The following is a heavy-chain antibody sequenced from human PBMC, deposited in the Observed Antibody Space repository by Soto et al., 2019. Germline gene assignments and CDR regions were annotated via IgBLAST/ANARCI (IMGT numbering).Heavy chain of an antibody. J-gene: IGHJ5*01. D-gene: IGHD2-8*01. Sequence: EVQLVESGGGLVQPGGSLRLSCEASGFTLSPYWMHWVRQAPGKGLVWVSRINGDGSSITYADSVKGRFTISRDNAKNTACLKWKSLRAEDAAVYYCARDPCKDGVCRLDSWGQGTLVTVSS. CDR3: ARDPCKDGVCRLDS. CDR1: GFTLSPYW. V-gene: IGHV3-74*01. CDR2: INGDGSSI.